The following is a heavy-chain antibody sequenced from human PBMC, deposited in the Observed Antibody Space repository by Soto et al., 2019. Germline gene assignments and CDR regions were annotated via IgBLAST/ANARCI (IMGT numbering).Heavy chain of an antibody. Sequence: ASVKVSCKASGGTFSSYAISWVRQAPGQGLEWMGGIIPILGTANYAQKFQGRVTITADKSTSTAYMELSSLRSEDTAVYYCARDHGGLYYFDYWGQGTLVTVSS. CDR1: GGTFSSYA. J-gene: IGHJ4*02. D-gene: IGHD2-15*01. CDR2: IIPILGTA. V-gene: IGHV1-69*10. CDR3: ARDHGGLYYFDY.